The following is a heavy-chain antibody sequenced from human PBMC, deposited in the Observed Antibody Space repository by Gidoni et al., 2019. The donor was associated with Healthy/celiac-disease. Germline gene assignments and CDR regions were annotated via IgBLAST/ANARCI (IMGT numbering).Heavy chain of an antibody. D-gene: IGHD3-22*01. CDR1: GFTFSRYG. V-gene: IGHV3-30*18. J-gene: IGHJ4*02. CDR3: AKDLYLAPYYYDSSGFVDY. CDR2: ISYDGSNK. Sequence: QVQLVESGGGVVQPGRSLRLSCAASGFTFSRYGLHWVRQAPGKGLEWVAVISYDGSNKYYADSVKGRFTISRDNSKNTLYLQMNSLRAEDTAVYYCAKDLYLAPYYYDSSGFVDYWGQGTLVTVSS.